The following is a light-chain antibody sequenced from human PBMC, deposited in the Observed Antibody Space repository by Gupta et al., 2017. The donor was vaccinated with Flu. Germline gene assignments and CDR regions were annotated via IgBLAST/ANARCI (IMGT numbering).Light chain of an antibody. CDR1: QDISNY. CDR2: DAS. CDR3: QQYDNLAT. Sequence: DIQITPSPSSLSASVGDRVTITCQASQDISNYLNWYQQKPGKAPKLLIYDASNLETGVPSRFSGSGSGTDFTFTISSLQPEDIATYYCQQYDNLATFGQGTKVEIK. J-gene: IGKJ1*01. V-gene: IGKV1-33*01.